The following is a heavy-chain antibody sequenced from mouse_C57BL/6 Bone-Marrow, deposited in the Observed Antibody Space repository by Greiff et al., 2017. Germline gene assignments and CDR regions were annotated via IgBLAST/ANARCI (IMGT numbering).Heavy chain of an antibody. CDR3: ARSGGYYWFAY. D-gene: IGHD2-3*01. Sequence: QVQLQQPGAELVMPGASVKLSCKASGYTFTSYWMHWVKQRPGQGLEWIGEIDPSDSYTNYNQKFKGKSTLTVDKSSSTAYMQLSSLTSEDSAVYYCARSGGYYWFAYWGRGTLVTVSA. CDR2: IDPSDSYT. CDR1: GYTFTSYW. V-gene: IGHV1-69*01. J-gene: IGHJ3*01.